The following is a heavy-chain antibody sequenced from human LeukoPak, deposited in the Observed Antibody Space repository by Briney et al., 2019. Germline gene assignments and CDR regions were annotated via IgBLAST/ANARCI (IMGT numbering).Heavy chain of an antibody. CDR3: AREAQPQDYYDSSGYYSGTTFDY. Sequence: SETLSLTCAVYGGSFSGYYWSWIRQPPGKGLEWIGETNHSGSTNYNPSLKSRVTISVDTSKNQFSLKLSSVTAADTAVYYCAREAQPQDYYDSSGYYSGTTFDYWGQGTLVTVSS. V-gene: IGHV4-34*01. D-gene: IGHD3-22*01. J-gene: IGHJ4*02. CDR2: TNHSGST. CDR1: GGSFSGYY.